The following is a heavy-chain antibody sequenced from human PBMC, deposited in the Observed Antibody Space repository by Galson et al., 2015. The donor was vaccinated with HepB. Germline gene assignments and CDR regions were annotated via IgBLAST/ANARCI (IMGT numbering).Heavy chain of an antibody. V-gene: IGHV3-49*04. CDR2: IRDKADSAAT. J-gene: IGHJ4*02. Sequence: SLGLSGAGSGFAVGDYTMSWVRQAPGEGLEWVGGIRDKADSAATEYAASVKGRFTISRDDSKSIAYLQMNNLKIEDTAVYYCTRAPYDSSGYISFDYWGQGTLVTVSS. D-gene: IGHD3-22*01. CDR1: GFAVGDYT. CDR3: TRAPYDSSGYISFDY.